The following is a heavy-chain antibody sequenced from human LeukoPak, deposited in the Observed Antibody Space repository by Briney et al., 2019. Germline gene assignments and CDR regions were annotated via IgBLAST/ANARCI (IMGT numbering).Heavy chain of an antibody. D-gene: IGHD7-27*01. CDR1: GYTFTSYA. J-gene: IGHJ6*03. V-gene: IGHV1-3*01. Sequence: ASVKVSCKASGYTFTSYAMHWVRQAPGQRLEWMGWINAGNGNTKYSQKFQGRVTMTTDTSTSTAYMELRSLRSDDTAVYYCARLGRPLYYYMDVWGKGTTVTVSS. CDR3: ARLGRPLYYYMDV. CDR2: INAGNGNT.